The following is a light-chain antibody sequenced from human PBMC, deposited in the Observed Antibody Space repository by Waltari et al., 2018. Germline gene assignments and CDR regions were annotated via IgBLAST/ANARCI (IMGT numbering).Light chain of an antibody. J-gene: IGKJ1*01. CDR2: GAS. V-gene: IGKV3-20*01. CDR1: QSVSSSY. Sequence: EIVLTQSPGTLCLSPGERATLPCRASQSVSSSYLAWYQQKPGQAPRLLIYGASSRATGIPDRFSGSGSGTDFTLTISRLEPEDFAVYYCQQYGSSPWTFGQGTKVEIK. CDR3: QQYGSSPWT.